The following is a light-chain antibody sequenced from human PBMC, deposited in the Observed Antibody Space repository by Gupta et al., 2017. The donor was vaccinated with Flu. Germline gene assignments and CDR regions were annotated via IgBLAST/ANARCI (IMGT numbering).Light chain of an antibody. V-gene: IGKV1-6*01. J-gene: IGKJ4*01. CDR2: NVS. CDR1: QDIRNT. Sequence: AIQMHPSPSSLSASVGDRVTITCRASQDIRNTLGWYQQKPGKAPKLMMYNVSTLQSGVPSRFSGSGSGTDFTLTISSLQPEDLATYYCLHDYNYPLTFGGGTKVEIK. CDR3: LHDYNYPLT.